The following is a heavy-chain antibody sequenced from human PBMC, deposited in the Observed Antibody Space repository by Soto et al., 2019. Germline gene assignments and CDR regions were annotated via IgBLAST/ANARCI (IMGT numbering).Heavy chain of an antibody. V-gene: IGHV3-9*01. J-gene: IGHJ6*02. CDR1: GITFDDYG. CDR2: ISWNSGSI. D-gene: IGHD5-12*01. CDR3: AKDMSGYDFYYYGMDV. Sequence: GGSLRLSCTASGITFDDYGMHWVRQAPGKGLEWVSGISWNSGSIGYADYVKGRFTISRDKDKNSLYLQMNSLRPEDTALYYCAKDMSGYDFYYYGMDVWGQGTKVTVSS.